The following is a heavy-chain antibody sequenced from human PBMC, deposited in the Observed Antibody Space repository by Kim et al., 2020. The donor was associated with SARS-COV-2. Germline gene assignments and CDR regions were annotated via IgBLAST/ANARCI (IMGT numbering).Heavy chain of an antibody. J-gene: IGHJ5*02. Sequence: GESLKISCKGSGYSFTSYWIGWVRQMPGKGLEWMGIIYPGDSDTRYSPSFQGQVTISADKSISTAYLQWSSLKASDTAMYYCARRDPGVTAIPENWFDPWGQGTLVTVSS. CDR3: ARRDPGVTAIPENWFDP. V-gene: IGHV5-51*01. CDR2: IYPGDSDT. D-gene: IGHD2-21*02. CDR1: GYSFTSYW.